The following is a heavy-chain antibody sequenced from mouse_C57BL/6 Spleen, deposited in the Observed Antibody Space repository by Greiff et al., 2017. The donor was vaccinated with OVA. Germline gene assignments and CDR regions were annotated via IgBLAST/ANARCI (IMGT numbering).Heavy chain of an antibody. V-gene: IGHV2-2*01. CDR2: IWSGGST. CDR1: GFSLTSYG. Sequence: QVQLQQSGPGLVQPSQSLSITCTVSGFSLTSYGVHWVRQSPGKGLEWLGVIWSGGSTDYNAAFISRLSISKDNSKSQVFFKMNSLQADDTAIYYCARMRQRAMDYWGQGTSVTVSS. CDR3: ARMRQRAMDY. J-gene: IGHJ4*01. D-gene: IGHD3-2*01.